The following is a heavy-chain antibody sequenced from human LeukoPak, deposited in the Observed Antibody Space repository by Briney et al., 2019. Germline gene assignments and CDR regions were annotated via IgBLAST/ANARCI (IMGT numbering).Heavy chain of an antibody. Sequence: PSETLSLTCTVSGFSISSSYWSWIRQPPGKRLEWIGYIYYSGSTNSNPSLKSRVTISADTSKNQFSLKLNSVTAADTAVYYCVRGNYDSRGYSNAFDIWGQGAMVTVSS. V-gene: IGHV4-59*01. CDR1: GFSISSSY. D-gene: IGHD3-22*01. CDR2: IYYSGST. CDR3: VRGNYDSRGYSNAFDI. J-gene: IGHJ3*02.